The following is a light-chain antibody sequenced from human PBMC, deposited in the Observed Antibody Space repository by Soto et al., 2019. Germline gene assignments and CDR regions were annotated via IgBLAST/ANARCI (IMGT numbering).Light chain of an antibody. CDR2: WAS. CDR1: QSVFSNSNNKNC. J-gene: IGKJ1*01. CDR3: QHYYSIPWT. Sequence: DIVMTQSPDSLAVSLGERTTVNCKSSQSVFSNSNNKNCIAWYQQKSGQPPKLLIYWASSRESGVPDRFSGGGSGTDFTLTISSLQAEDVATYYCQHYYSIPWTFGQGTRVAIK. V-gene: IGKV4-1*01.